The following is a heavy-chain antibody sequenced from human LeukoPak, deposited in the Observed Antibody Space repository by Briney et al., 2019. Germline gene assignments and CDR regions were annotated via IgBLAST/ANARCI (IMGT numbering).Heavy chain of an antibody. J-gene: IGHJ5*02. CDR3: ARDLRESYYYDSSGYYGILFDP. V-gene: IGHV1-18*01. D-gene: IGHD3-22*01. CDR2: ISAYNGNT. Sequence: GASVKVSCKASGYTFTSYGISWVRQAPGQGLEWMGWISAYNGNTNYAQKLQGRVTMTTDTSTSTAYMELRSLRSDDTAVYYCARDLRESYYYDSSGYYGILFDPWGQGTLVTVSS. CDR1: GYTFTSYG.